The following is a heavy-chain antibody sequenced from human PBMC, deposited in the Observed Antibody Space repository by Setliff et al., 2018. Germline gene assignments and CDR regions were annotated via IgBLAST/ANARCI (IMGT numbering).Heavy chain of an antibody. CDR2: ISAYNGKT. J-gene: IGHJ4*02. CDR1: GYTLSNSI. D-gene: IGHD2-8*01. Sequence: ASVKVSCKASGYTLSNSILSWVRQAPGQGLEWVGWISAYNGKTYSAQKFQDRVTLTTHTSTNMGYLELRDLSSDDTAVYYCLRLVRYCTKIACQATSGDEVWGLGTLVTVSS. CDR3: LRLVRYCTKIACQATSGDEV. V-gene: IGHV1-18*01.